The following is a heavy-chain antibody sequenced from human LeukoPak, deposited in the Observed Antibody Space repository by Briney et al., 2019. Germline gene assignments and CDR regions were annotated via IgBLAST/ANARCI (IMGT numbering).Heavy chain of an antibody. D-gene: IGHD1-26*01. CDR3: AKGVGATPFDY. CDR2: ISGGGDST. V-gene: IGHV3-23*01. CDR1: GFTFSSYD. J-gene: IGHJ4*02. Sequence: GGSLRLSCAASGFTFSSYDMTWVRQAPGKGLECVSVISGGGDSTYYADSVKGRFTISRDSSKNTLYLQMNSLRAEDTAVYYCAKGVGATPFDYWGQGTLVTVSS.